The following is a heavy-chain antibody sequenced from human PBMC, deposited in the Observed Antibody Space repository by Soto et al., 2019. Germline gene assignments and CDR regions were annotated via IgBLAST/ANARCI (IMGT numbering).Heavy chain of an antibody. V-gene: IGHV3-7*01. CDR2: IKQDGSSE. Sequence: GWSLRLSCAASGFTFSNYWMNWVRQAPGKGLEWVANIKQDGSSEYYVDSVRGRFTISRDNAKNSLYLQMNSLRADDTAVYYCARDSGNYRYFEYWGKGTLVTVSS. J-gene: IGHJ4*02. D-gene: IGHD1-26*01. CDR3: ARDSGNYRYFEY. CDR1: GFTFSNYW.